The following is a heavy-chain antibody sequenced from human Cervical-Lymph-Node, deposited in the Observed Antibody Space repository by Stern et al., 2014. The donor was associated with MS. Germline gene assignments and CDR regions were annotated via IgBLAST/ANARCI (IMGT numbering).Heavy chain of an antibody. Sequence: QVQLVESGGGVVQPGRSLRLSCAASGFTFSSYGMHWVRQAPGKGLEWVAVXWYAGSNKYYADSVKGRFTIARDNSKNTLYLQMNSLRAEDTAVYYCARETSPSSSGGYYYGMDVWGQGTTVTVSS. CDR3: ARETSPSSSGGYYYGMDV. CDR2: XWYAGSNK. CDR1: GFTFSSYG. D-gene: IGHD6-13*01. J-gene: IGHJ6*02. V-gene: IGHV3-33*01.